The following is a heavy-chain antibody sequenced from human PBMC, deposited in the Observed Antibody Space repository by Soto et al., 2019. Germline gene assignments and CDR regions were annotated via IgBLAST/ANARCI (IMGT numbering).Heavy chain of an antibody. V-gene: IGHV4-34*01. Sequence: KPSETLSLTCAVYGGSFSGYYWSWIRQPPGKGLEWIGEINHSGSTNYNPSLKSRVTISVDTSKNQFSLKLSSVTAADTAVYYCARGPVGTSGYFYDAFDIWGQGTMVTVSS. CDR2: INHSGST. CDR1: GGSFSGYY. D-gene: IGHD3-22*01. CDR3: ARGPVGTSGYFYDAFDI. J-gene: IGHJ3*02.